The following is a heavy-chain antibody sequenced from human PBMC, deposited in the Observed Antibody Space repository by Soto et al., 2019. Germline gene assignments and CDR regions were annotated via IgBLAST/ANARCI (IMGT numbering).Heavy chain of an antibody. CDR1: GYTFTGYY. V-gene: IGHV1-2*04. D-gene: IGHD4-17*01. J-gene: IGHJ6*02. CDR3: ARQRDYGDSRKPRYYYGMDV. CDR2: INPNSGGT. Sequence: ASVKVSCKASGYTFTGYYMHWVRQAPGQGLEWMGWINPNSGGTNYAQKFQGWVTMTRDTSISTAYMELSRLRSDDTAVYYCARQRDYGDSRKPRYYYGMDVWGQGTTVTVSS.